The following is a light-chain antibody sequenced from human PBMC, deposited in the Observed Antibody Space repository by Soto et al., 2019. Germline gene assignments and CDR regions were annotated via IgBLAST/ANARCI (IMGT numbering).Light chain of an antibody. CDR2: KAS. Sequence: DIQMTQSPSTLSGSVGDRVTITCRASQTISSWLAWYQQKPGKAPKLLIYKASTLKSGVPSRFSGSGYRTEFTLTISSQQPDDFATYYCQHYNSYSEAFGQGTKVELK. CDR3: QHYNSYSEA. CDR1: QTISSW. J-gene: IGKJ1*01. V-gene: IGKV1-5*03.